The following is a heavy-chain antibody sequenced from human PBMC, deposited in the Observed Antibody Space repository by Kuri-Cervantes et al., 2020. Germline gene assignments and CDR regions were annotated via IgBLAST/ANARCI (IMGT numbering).Heavy chain of an antibody. V-gene: IGHV3-9*01. CDR3: AKDHRINMVRGVIDY. CDR2: ISWNSGSI. Sequence: GGSLRLSCAASGFTFSSYAMHWVRQAPGKGLEWVSGISWNSGSIGYAASVKGRFTISRDNAKNSLYLQMNSLRAEDTALYYCAKDHRINMVRGVIDYWGQGTPVTGAS. J-gene: IGHJ4*02. CDR1: GFTFSSYA. D-gene: IGHD3-10*01.